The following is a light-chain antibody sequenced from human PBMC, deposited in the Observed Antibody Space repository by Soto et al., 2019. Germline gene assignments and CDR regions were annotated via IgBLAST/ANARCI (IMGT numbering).Light chain of an antibody. CDR2: QAS. CDR1: QSISRQ. J-gene: IGKJ1*01. CDR3: LQYQSYWT. V-gene: IGKV1-5*03. Sequence: DIQMTQSPSTLAASVGDRVSITCRASQSISRQLAWYQQKPGKAPNLLIYQASNLETGVPSRFTGSGSGTEFTLIISSLQPHDLATYYCLQYQSYWTFGQGTKVEVK.